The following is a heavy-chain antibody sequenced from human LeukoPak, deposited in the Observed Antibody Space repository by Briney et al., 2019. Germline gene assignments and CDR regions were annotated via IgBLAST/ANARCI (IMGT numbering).Heavy chain of an antibody. D-gene: IGHD3-3*01. CDR3: AKRRGYDFWSGYYNWFDP. V-gene: IGHV3-23*01. CDR2: ISGGGHST. Sequence: PGGSPRLSCSASGFTFSSFGMSWVRQAPGKGPEWVSAISGGGHSTYYADSVKGRFTISRDNSKSTLYLQMNSLRAEDTAVYYCAKRRGYDFWSGYYNWFDPWGQGTLVTVSS. J-gene: IGHJ5*02. CDR1: GFTFSSFG.